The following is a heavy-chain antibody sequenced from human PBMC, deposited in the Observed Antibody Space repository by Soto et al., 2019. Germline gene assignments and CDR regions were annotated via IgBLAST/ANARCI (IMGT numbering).Heavy chain of an antibody. V-gene: IGHV4-34*01. CDR2: IKHSGSS. CDR1: AGSFSHYY. D-gene: IGHD6-19*01. J-gene: IGHJ3*02. Sequence: QVQQQQWGAGLLKPSETLSLTCAVYAGSFSHYYWNWIRQSPGKGLVWIGKIKHSGSSNYNPSLRSRVSISVDMSKNQFSLRLTSVTAADTAVYYCARGESSDWQVALDIWGQGTMVTVSS. CDR3: ARGESSDWQVALDI.